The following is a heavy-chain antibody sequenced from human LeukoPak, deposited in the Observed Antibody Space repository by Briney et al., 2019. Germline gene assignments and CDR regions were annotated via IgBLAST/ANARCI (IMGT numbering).Heavy chain of an antibody. Sequence: ASVKVSCKTSGYTFTTYGVSWVRQAPGQGLEWMGWVSGYTANTNYAERFQGRVTMTTDTSTSTVYLELTSLRSDDTAVYYCARGEVSASLYYVDFWGQGTLVTVS. V-gene: IGHV1-18*01. CDR1: GYTFTTYG. CDR3: ARGEVSASLYYVDF. D-gene: IGHD2-2*01. CDR2: VSGYTANT. J-gene: IGHJ4*02.